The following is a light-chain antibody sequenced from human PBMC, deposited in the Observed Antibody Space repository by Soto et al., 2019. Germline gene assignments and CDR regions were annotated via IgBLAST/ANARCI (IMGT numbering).Light chain of an antibody. CDR3: QQYGSSPA. Sequence: EIVLTQSPGTLSLSPGERATLSCRASQSVTSSYLAWYQQKPGQAPRLLIYGASSRATGIPDWFSGSGSGTDFTLTINRLEPEDFAVYYCQQYGSSPAFGGGTKVEIK. CDR1: QSVTSSY. V-gene: IGKV3-20*01. J-gene: IGKJ4*01. CDR2: GAS.